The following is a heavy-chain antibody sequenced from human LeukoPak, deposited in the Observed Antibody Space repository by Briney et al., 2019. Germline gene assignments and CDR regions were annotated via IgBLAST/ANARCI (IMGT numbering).Heavy chain of an antibody. CDR2: ISAYNGNT. D-gene: IGHD3-10*01. V-gene: IGHV1-18*01. CDR1: GYTLTSYG. CDR3: ARVGMRGYYYGSGSYLDAFDI. Sequence: ASVKVSCKASGYTLTSYGISWVRQAPGQGLEWMGWISAYNGNTNYAQKLQGRVTMTTDTSTSTAYMELRSLRSDDTAVYYCARVGMRGYYYGSGSYLDAFDIWGQGTMVTVSS. J-gene: IGHJ3*02.